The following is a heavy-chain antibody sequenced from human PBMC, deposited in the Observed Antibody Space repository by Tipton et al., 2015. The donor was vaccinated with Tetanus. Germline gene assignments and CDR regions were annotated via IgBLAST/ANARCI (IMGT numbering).Heavy chain of an antibody. CDR1: GGTFTNYA. V-gene: IGHV1-69*01. J-gene: IGHJ3*01. CDR2: ITPIFGTT. D-gene: IGHD1-26*01. Sequence: QLVQSGAEMKKPGSSVKVSCKASGGTFTNYALSWVRQAPGQGLEWVGGITPIFGTTNSAPKFQGRVTITADESTNTAYMELSSLRSDDSAVYYCARDREAFDYWGQGTKVTVSS. CDR3: ARDREAFDY.